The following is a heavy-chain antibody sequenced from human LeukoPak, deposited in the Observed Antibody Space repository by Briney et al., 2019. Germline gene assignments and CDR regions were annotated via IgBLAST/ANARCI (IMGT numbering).Heavy chain of an antibody. V-gene: IGHV3-7*04. J-gene: IGHJ6*02. CDR3: ARGHYGLLV. Sequence: GESLRLSCAASGFAFSSSWMSWVRQAPGKGLEWVASINEDGSDKYYVDSVKGRFTISRDNAQNSLYPQMNSLRAEDTAIYYCARGHYGLLVWGQGTTVTVSS. CDR1: GFAFSSSW. CDR2: INEDGSDK.